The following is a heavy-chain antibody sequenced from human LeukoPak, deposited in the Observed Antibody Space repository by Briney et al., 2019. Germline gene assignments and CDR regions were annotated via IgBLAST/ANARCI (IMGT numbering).Heavy chain of an antibody. CDR2: IYYSGST. J-gene: IGHJ4*02. D-gene: IGHD6-13*01. Sequence: SETLSLTCIVSGGSISGSTYYWGWIRQPPGKGLEWIGGIYYSGSTYYNPSLKSRVTISVDTSKNQFSLKLSSVTAADTAVYYCARFIAAAGTYYFDYWGQGTLVTVSS. V-gene: IGHV4-39*07. CDR1: GGSISGSTYY. CDR3: ARFIAAAGTYYFDY.